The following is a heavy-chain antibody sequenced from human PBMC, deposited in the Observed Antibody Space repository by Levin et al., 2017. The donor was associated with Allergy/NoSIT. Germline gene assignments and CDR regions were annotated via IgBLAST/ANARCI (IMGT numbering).Heavy chain of an antibody. Sequence: GESLKISCAASGFTFSSYGMHWVRQAPGKGLEWVAVISYDGSNKYYADSVKGRFTISRDNSKNTLCLQMNSLRAEDTAVYYCAKGPYSSGWYYFDYWGQGTLVTVSS. CDR1: GFTFSSYG. V-gene: IGHV3-30*18. CDR3: AKGPYSSGWYYFDY. D-gene: IGHD6-19*01. J-gene: IGHJ4*02. CDR2: ISYDGSNK.